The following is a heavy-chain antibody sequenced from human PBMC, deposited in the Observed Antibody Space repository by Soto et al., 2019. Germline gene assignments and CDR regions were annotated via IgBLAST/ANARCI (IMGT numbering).Heavy chain of an antibody. CDR2: IIPIFGTA. Sequence: QVQLVQSGAEVKKPGSSVKVPCKASGGTFSSYAISWVRQAPGQGLEWMGGIIPIFGTANYAQKFQGRVTITADESTSTAYMELSSLRSEDTAVYYCARSQVEPTAINYYYYGMDVWGQGTTVTVSS. J-gene: IGHJ6*02. D-gene: IGHD1-1*01. V-gene: IGHV1-69*01. CDR1: GGTFSSYA. CDR3: ARSQVEPTAINYYYYGMDV.